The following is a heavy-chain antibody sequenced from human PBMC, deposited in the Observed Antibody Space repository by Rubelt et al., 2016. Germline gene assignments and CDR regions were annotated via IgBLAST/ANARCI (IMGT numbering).Heavy chain of an antibody. Sequence: GLEWIGSIYYSGSTNYNPSLKSRVTISVDTSKNQFSLKLSSVTAADTAVYYCARLSFAISDYWGQGTLVTVSS. CDR2: IYYSGST. D-gene: IGHD3-16*01. V-gene: IGHV4-39*01. J-gene: IGHJ4*02. CDR3: ARLSFAISDY.